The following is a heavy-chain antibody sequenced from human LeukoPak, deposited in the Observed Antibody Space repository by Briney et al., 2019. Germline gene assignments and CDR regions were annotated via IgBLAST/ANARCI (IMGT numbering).Heavy chain of an antibody. J-gene: IGHJ4*02. CDR2: IYSGGTT. V-gene: IGHV3-53*01. D-gene: IGHD3-22*01. CDR1: GFTVSGNY. CDR3: ARRAGDYSHPYDY. Sequence: GGSLRLSCEVSGFTVSGNYMSWVRQAPGKGLEWVSLIYSGGTTYYADSVKGRFTISRDNSKNTLYLQMNSLRAEDTAVYYCARRAGDYSHPYDYWGQGILVTVSS.